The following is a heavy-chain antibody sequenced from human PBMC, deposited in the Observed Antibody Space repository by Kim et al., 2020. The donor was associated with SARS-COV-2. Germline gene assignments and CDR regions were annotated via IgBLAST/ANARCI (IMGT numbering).Heavy chain of an antibody. D-gene: IGHD3-10*01. Sequence: ASVKVSCKASGYTFTGYYMHWVRQAPGQGLEWMGRINPNSGGTNYAQKFQGRVTMTRDTSISTAYMELSRLRSDDTAVYYCAREHSTYYTGSGSYWGFDYWGQGTLVTVSS. CDR3: AREHSTYYTGSGSYWGFDY. J-gene: IGHJ4*02. V-gene: IGHV1-2*06. CDR2: INPNSGGT. CDR1: GYTFTGYY.